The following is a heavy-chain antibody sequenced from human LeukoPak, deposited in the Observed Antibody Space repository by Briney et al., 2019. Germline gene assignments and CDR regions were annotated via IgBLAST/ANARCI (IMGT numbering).Heavy chain of an antibody. CDR2: IWYDGNTK. CDR1: GFTLSAHG. D-gene: IGHD1-14*01. V-gene: IGHV3-33*01. J-gene: IGHJ4*02. Sequence: GVCLRLSCAASGFTLSAHGMHWVRPAPGKGLEWLAVIWYDGNTKYYSDSVKGRFTISRDSSKNTLYLEMNTLRDENTAVYYCARDEVITFRLFDHWGQGTLGTVSS. CDR3: ARDEVITFRLFDH.